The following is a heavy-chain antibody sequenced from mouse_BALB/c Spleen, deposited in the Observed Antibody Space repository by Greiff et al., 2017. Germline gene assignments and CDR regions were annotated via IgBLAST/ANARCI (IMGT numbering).Heavy chain of an antibody. D-gene: IGHD1-2*01. V-gene: IGHV1S34*01. CDR1: GYSFTGYY. J-gene: IGHJ4*01. CDR2: ISCYNGAT. CDR3: ARAILRPAYYAMDN. Sequence: LVKTGASVKISCKASGYSFTGYYMHWVKQSHGKSLEWIGYISCYNGATSYNQKFKGKATFTVDTSSSTAYLQFNSLTSEDSAVYYGARAILRPAYYAMDNGGQGTSVTVSS.